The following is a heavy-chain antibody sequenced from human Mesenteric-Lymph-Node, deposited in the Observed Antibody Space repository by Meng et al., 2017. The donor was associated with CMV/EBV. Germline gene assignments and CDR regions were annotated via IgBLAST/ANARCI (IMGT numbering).Heavy chain of an antibody. CDR1: GFAFNNFA. CDR2: TNTGGTT. J-gene: IGHJ4*02. Sequence: GESLKISCATSGFAFNNFAMSWVRQAPGKGLEWVATTNTGGTTYYADSVKGRFTISRDRSTNTVSLQMDRLRVEDTAVYYCAKDRDLYFSWYYFDHWGRGTLVTVSS. D-gene: IGHD6-13*01. CDR3: AKDRDLYFSWYYFDH. V-gene: IGHV3-23*01.